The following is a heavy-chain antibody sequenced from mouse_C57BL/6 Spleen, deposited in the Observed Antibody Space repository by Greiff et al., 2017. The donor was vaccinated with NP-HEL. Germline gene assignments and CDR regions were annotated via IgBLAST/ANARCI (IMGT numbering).Heavy chain of an antibody. CDR1: GYTFTSYW. CDR3: ARGGLYYGGFAY. V-gene: IGHV1-61*01. Sequence: QVQLKQPGAELVRPGSSVKLSCKASGYTFTSYWMDWVKQRPGQGLEWIGNIYPSDSETHYNQKFKDKATLTVDKSSSTAYMQLSSLTSEDSAVYYCARGGLYYGGFAYWGQGTLVTVSA. J-gene: IGHJ3*01. CDR2: IYPSDSET. D-gene: IGHD2-1*01.